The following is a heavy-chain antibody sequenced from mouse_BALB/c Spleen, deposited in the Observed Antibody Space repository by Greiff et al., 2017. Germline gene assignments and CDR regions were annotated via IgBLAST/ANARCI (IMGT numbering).Heavy chain of an antibody. D-gene: IGHD1-1*01. CDR1: GFSLTSYG. J-gene: IGHJ3*01. CDR2: IWAGGST. CDR3: ASVITTVVATPFAY. Sequence: VQLQESGPGLVAPSQSLSITCTVSGFSLTSYGVHWVRQPPGKGLEWLGVIWAGGSTNYNSALMSRLSISKDNSKGQVFLKMNSLQTDDTAMYYCASVITTVVATPFAYWGQGTLVTVSA. V-gene: IGHV2-9*02.